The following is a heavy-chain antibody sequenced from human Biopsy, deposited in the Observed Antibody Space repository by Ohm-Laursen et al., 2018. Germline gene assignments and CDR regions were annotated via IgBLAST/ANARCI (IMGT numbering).Heavy chain of an antibody. D-gene: IGHD3-3*01. J-gene: IGHJ4*02. Sequence: GTLSLTCTVSGVSISIGPYYWGWIRQPPGKGLEWIGHIFYSGTTSYNPSHKSRITISVDTSKTHFSLRLSSVTAADTAVYYCARFQAGTIEVYWGQGTLVTVSS. V-gene: IGHV4-39*01. CDR1: GVSISIGPYY. CDR3: ARFQAGTIEVY. CDR2: IFYSGTT.